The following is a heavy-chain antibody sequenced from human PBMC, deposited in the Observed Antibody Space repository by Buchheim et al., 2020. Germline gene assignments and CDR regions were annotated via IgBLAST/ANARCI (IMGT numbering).Heavy chain of an antibody. J-gene: IGHJ4*02. V-gene: IGHV1-3*01. CDR3: ARYYDSSGYSVSFGY. D-gene: IGHD3-22*01. CDR1: GYTFTSYA. Sequence: QVQLVQSGAEVKKPGASVKVSCKASGYTFTSYAMHWVRQAPGQRLEWMGWINAGNGNTKYSQKFQGRVTINRDTSASTAYMELSSLRSEDTAVYYCARYYDSSGYSVSFGYWGQGTL. CDR2: INAGNGNT.